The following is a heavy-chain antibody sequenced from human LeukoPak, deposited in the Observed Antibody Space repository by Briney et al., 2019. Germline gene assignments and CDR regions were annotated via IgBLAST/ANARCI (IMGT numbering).Heavy chain of an antibody. CDR2: IKPDGGET. CDR1: GFSFRSYW. CDR3: AKGRWGLTINNFDI. V-gene: IGHV3-7*03. D-gene: IGHD3-9*01. J-gene: IGHJ3*02. Sequence: PGGSLRLSCAASGFSFRSYWMNWVRQAPGEGLEWVANIKPDGGETFYVDSVKGRFTISRDNAKSSLYLQMNSLRAEDTAVYYCAKGRWGLTINNFDIWGQGTMVTVSS.